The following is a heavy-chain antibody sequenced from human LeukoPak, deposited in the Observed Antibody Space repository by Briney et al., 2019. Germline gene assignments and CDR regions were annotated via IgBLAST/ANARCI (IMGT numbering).Heavy chain of an antibody. CDR2: INHSGST. CDR3: ARTPGMVRGVMGNWFDP. Sequence: SETLSLTCAVYGGSFSGYYWSWIRQPPGKGLEWIGEINHSGSTNYNPSLKSRVTISVDTSKNQFSLKLSSVPAADTAVYYCARTPGMVRGVMGNWFDPWGQGTLVTVSS. D-gene: IGHD3-10*01. V-gene: IGHV4-34*01. CDR1: GGSFSGYY. J-gene: IGHJ5*02.